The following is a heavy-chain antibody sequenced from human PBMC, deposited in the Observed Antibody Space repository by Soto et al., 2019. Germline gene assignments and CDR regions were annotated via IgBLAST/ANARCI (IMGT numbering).Heavy chain of an antibody. J-gene: IGHJ4*02. CDR3: ARGPSGDKVDS. CDR1: GGSISTVDYW. V-gene: IGHV4-30-4*01. D-gene: IGHD7-27*01. CDR2: IYDGGRT. Sequence: QVQLQESGPGLVKPSQTLSLTCTVSGGSISTVDYWWSWIRQSPDMGLEWIGHIYDGGRTYNNPSRERXXTXSAXTSKSQLSLTLSSVSAAATAVYYCARGPSGDKVDSWGQGTLVTVSS.